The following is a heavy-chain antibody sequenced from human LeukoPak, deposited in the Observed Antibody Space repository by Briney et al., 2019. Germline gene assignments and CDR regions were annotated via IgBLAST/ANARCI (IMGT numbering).Heavy chain of an antibody. Sequence: VASVTVSCKASGYTFTSYYMHWVRQAPGQGLEWMVIINPSGGSTSYAQKFQGRVTMTRDTSTSTVYMELSSLRSEDTAVYYCARDPGTAMVRHPYYYYMDVWGKGTTVTVSS. V-gene: IGHV1-46*01. CDR2: INPSGGST. CDR1: GYTFTSYY. CDR3: ARDPGTAMVRHPYYYYMDV. J-gene: IGHJ6*03. D-gene: IGHD5-18*01.